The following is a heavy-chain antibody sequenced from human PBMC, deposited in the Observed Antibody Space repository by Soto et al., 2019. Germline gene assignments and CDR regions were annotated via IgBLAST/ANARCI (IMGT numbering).Heavy chain of an antibody. CDR1: GFSLSTTGVG. CDR3: AQRLREYGLGRERAHYVAP. V-gene: IGHV2-5*01. CDR2: IYWYDDK. J-gene: IGHJ5*02. D-gene: IGHD3-10*01. Sequence: QITLKESGPTLVRPTQTLTLTCTFSGFSLSTTGVGVGWIRQPPGKALEWLALIYWYDDKRYSPSLKSRLTITKDTYKNEVILTMTSMDPVDTATYYCAQRLREYGLGRERAHYVAPLGQGTLVTVSS.